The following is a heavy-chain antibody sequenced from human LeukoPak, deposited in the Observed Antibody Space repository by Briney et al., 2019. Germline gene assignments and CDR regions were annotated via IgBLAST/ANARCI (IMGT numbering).Heavy chain of an antibody. V-gene: IGHV4-34*01. Sequence: SETLSLTCAVYGGSFSGYYWSWIRQPPGKGLEWIGEINHSGSTNYNPSLKSRVTISVDTSKNQFSLKLSSVTAADTAVYYCARRRAPLWYYYDSSGYFPFDYWGQGTLVTASS. CDR1: GGSFSGYY. J-gene: IGHJ4*02. CDR2: INHSGST. D-gene: IGHD3-22*01. CDR3: ARRRAPLWYYYDSSGYFPFDY.